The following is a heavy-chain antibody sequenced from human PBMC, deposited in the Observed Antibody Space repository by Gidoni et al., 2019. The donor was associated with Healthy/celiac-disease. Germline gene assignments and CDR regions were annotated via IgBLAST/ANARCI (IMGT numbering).Heavy chain of an antibody. V-gene: IGHV1-18*01. J-gene: IGHJ5*02. CDR2: ISAYNGNT. CDR1: VYTFTSYG. CDR3: ARDRPIVVALPGRYNWFDP. D-gene: IGHD2-15*01. Sequence: QVQLVQSGAEVTKPGASVKVSCKASVYTFTSYGISWVRQAPGQGLEWMGWISAYNGNTNYAKKLKGRVTMTTDTSTSTAYMELRSLRSDDTAVYYCARDRPIVVALPGRYNWFDPWGQGTLVTVSS.